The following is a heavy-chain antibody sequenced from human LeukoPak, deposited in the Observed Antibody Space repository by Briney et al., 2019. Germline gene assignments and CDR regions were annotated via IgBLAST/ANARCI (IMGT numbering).Heavy chain of an antibody. D-gene: IGHD3-3*01. J-gene: IGHJ5*02. CDR3: ASYLQPFGVVNKRLFYGNWFDP. CDR1: GGSISSYY. V-gene: IGHV4-59*01. Sequence: SETLSLTCTVSGGSISSYYWSWIRQPPGKGLEWIGYIYYSGSTNYNPSLKSRVTISVDTSKNQFSLKLSSVTAADTAVYYCASYLQPFGVVNKRLFYGNWFDPWGQGTLVTVSS. CDR2: IYYSGST.